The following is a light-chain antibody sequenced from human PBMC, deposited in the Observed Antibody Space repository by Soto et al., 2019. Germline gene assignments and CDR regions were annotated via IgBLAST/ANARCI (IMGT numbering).Light chain of an antibody. V-gene: IGLV2-14*03. CDR1: SSDVGRYDY. Sequence: QSVLTQPASVSGSPGQSITLSCTGSSSDVGRYDYVSWYQRHPGKAPKLLIFDVSSRPSGVSNRFSGSKSGNTASLTISGLQAEDEADYYCCSYTVDSPVFGGGTKLTVL. CDR3: CSYTVDSPV. J-gene: IGLJ2*01. CDR2: DVS.